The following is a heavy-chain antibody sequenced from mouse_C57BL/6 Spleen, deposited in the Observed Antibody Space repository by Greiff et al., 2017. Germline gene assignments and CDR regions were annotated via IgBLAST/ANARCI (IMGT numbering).Heavy chain of an antibody. CDR2: IDPSDSYT. D-gene: IGHD1-1*01. CDR3: ARSRHYYGSSYGDFDY. V-gene: IGHV1-59*01. Sequence: QVQLQQPGAELVRPGTSVKLSCKASGYTFTSYWMHWVKQRPGQGLEWIGVIDPSDSYTNYNQKFKGKATLTVDTSSSTAYMQLSSLTSEDSAVYYCARSRHYYGSSYGDFDYWGQGTTLTVSS. J-gene: IGHJ2*01. CDR1: GYTFTSYW.